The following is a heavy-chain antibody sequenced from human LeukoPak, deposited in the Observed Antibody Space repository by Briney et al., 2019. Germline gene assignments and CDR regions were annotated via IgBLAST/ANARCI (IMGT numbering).Heavy chain of an antibody. CDR2: IYYSGST. J-gene: IGHJ4*02. Sequence: SETLSLTCTVSGGSMRSYYWNWIRQPPGKGLEWIGSIYYSGSTYYNPSLKSRVTISVDTSKNQFSLKLSSVTAADTAVYYCASEAAMVHGGWGQGTLVTVSS. D-gene: IGHD5-18*01. CDR3: ASEAAMVHGG. CDR1: GGSMRSYY. V-gene: IGHV4-59*12.